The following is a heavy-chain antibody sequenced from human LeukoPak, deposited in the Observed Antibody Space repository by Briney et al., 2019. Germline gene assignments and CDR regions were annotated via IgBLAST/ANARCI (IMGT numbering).Heavy chain of an antibody. CDR3: ARDRGTYYYDSSGYYS. J-gene: IGHJ4*02. D-gene: IGHD3-22*01. V-gene: IGHV1-69*05. Sequence: SVKVSCKASGGTFSSYAISWVRQPPRQGLEWMGGIIPIFGTANYAQKFQGRVTITTDESTSTAYMELSSLRSEDTAVYYCARDRGTYYYDSSGYYSWGQGTLVTVSS. CDR1: GGTFSSYA. CDR2: IIPIFGTA.